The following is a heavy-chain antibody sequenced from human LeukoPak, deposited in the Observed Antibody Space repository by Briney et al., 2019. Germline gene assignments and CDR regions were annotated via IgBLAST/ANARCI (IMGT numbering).Heavy chain of an antibody. CDR2: ISSSGSTI. CDR1: GFTFSDYY. V-gene: IGHV3-11*04. Sequence: SGGSLRLSCATSGFTFSDYYMSWIRQAPGKGLEWVSYISSSGSTIYYADSVKGRFTISRDNAKNSLYLQMNSLRAEDTAVYYCARLHSAKWYQRVDYWGQGTLVTVSS. J-gene: IGHJ4*02. D-gene: IGHD2-2*01. CDR3: ARLHSAKWYQRVDY.